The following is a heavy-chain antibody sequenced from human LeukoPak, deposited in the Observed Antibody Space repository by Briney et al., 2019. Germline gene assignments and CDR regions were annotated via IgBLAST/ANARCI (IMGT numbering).Heavy chain of an antibody. Sequence: PGGSLRLSCAASGFTFSSYWMSWVRQAPGKGLEWVANIRQDGSDKYYVDSVKGRFTISRDNSKNTLYLQMNNLRGEDTAVYYCARAEITGTTGGLDVWGQGTTVTVSS. J-gene: IGHJ6*02. V-gene: IGHV3-7*03. D-gene: IGHD1-20*01. CDR2: IRQDGSDK. CDR1: GFTFSSYW. CDR3: ARAEITGTTGGLDV.